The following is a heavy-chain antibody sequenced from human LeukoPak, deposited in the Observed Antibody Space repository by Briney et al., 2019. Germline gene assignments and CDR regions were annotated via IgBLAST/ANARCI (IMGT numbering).Heavy chain of an antibody. D-gene: IGHD3-10*01. CDR1: GGSFSGYY. V-gene: IGHV4-34*01. J-gene: IGHJ4*02. CDR2: INHSGST. Sequence: PSETLSLTCAVYGGSFSGYYWSWIRQPPGKGLEWIGEINHSGSTNYNPSLKSRVTISVDTSKNQFSLKLSSVTAADTAVYYCARASLWSGFLDNWGQGTLVTVSS. CDR3: ARASLWSGFLDN.